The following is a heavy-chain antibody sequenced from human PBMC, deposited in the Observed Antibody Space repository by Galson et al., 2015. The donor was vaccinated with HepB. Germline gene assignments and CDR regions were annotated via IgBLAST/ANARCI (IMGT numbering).Heavy chain of an antibody. CDR1: GFTFRSYW. CDR2: IHGDGRDI. J-gene: IGHJ3*02. V-gene: IGHV3-74*01. CDR3: VREADGFDM. Sequence: SLRLSCAASGFTFRSYWMHWVRQVPGKGLVWLSDIHGDGRDINYADSVKGRSTVSRDNAKNTVYLQMNSLTDDDSAVYFCVREADGFDMWGQGTMVTVSS.